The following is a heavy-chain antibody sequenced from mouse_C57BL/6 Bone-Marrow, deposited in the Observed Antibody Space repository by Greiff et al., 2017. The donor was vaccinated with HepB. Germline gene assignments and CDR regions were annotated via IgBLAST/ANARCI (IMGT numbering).Heavy chain of an antibody. CDR2: IRLKSDYYAT. Sequence: EVKLMESGGGLVQPGGSMKLSCVASGFTFSNYWMNWVRQSPEKGLEWVAQIRLKSDYYATHYAESVKGRFTISRDDSKSSVYLQMNNLRAEDTGIYYCTARLITTVVATDVWGTGTTVTVSS. CDR3: TARLITTVVATDV. D-gene: IGHD1-1*01. V-gene: IGHV6-3*01. CDR1: GFTFSNYW. J-gene: IGHJ1*03.